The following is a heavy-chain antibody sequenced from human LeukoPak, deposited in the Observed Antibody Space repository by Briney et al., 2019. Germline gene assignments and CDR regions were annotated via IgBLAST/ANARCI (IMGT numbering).Heavy chain of an antibody. Sequence: GGSLRLSCAASGFTFSSYEMTWVRQAPGKGLEWVSYISSSGSTIYYADSVKGRFTISRDNAKNSLYLQMNSLRAEDTAVYYCARGGVRASDYYYYYMDVWGKGTTVTVSS. CDR1: GFTFSSYE. J-gene: IGHJ6*03. D-gene: IGHD4-23*01. CDR2: ISSSGSTI. CDR3: ARGGVRASDYYYYYMDV. V-gene: IGHV3-48*03.